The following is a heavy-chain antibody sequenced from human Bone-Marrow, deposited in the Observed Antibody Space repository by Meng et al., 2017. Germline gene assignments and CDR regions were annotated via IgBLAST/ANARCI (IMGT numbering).Heavy chain of an antibody. V-gene: IGHV4-59*01. J-gene: IGHJ6*02. Sequence: SETLSLTCAVYGGSFSNYYWSWIRQPPGKGLEWIGYIYYSGSTNYNPSLKSRVTISVDTSKNQFSLKLSSVTAADTAVYYCARFGFASVGDYYYYYGMDVWGQGTTVTVSS. D-gene: IGHD2-15*01. CDR2: IYYSGST. CDR1: GGSFSNYY. CDR3: ARFGFASVGDYYYYYGMDV.